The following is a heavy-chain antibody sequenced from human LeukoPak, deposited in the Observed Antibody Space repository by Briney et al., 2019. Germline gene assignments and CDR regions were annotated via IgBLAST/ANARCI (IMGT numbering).Heavy chain of an antibody. Sequence: ASVKVSCKASGYTFTSYGISWVRQAPGQGLEWMGLISAYNGNTNYAQKLQGRVTVTTDTSTSTAYMELRSLRSDDTAVYYCARGAKYYDILTGYRGNLALDYWGQGTLVTVSS. CDR2: ISAYNGNT. CDR1: GYTFTSYG. V-gene: IGHV1-18*04. J-gene: IGHJ4*02. D-gene: IGHD3-9*01. CDR3: ARGAKYYDILTGYRGNLALDY.